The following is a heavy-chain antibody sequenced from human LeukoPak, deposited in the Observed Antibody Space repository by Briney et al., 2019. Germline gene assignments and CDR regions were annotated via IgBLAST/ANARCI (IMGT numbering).Heavy chain of an antibody. Sequence: PGGSLRLSCAASGFTFSTYAMSWVRQAPGKGLEWVSSISGRGNNTYYADSVKGRFTISRDNSKNTLHLQMNSLRAEDTAINYCARAYSSSWYDYWGQGTLVTVSS. V-gene: IGHV3-23*01. J-gene: IGHJ4*02. CDR3: ARAYSSSWYDY. CDR2: ISGRGNNT. D-gene: IGHD6-13*01. CDR1: GFTFSTYA.